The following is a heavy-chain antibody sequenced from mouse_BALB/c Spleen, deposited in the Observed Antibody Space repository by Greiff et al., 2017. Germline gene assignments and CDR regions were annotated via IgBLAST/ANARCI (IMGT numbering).Heavy chain of an antibody. CDR1: GFTFSSYG. CDR3: ARGDYDGAFAY. J-gene: IGHJ3*01. D-gene: IGHD2-4*01. Sequence: EVQLVESGGDLVKPGGSLKLSCAASGFTFSSYGMSWVRQTPDKRLEWVATISSGGSYTYYPDSVKGRFTISRDNAKNTLYLQMSSLKSEDTAMYYCARGDYDGAFAYWGQGTLVTVSA. V-gene: IGHV5-6*01. CDR2: ISSGGSYT.